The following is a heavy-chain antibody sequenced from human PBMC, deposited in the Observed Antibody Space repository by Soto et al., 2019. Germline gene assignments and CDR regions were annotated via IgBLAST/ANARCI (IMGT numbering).Heavy chain of an antibody. J-gene: IGHJ2*01. V-gene: IGHV4-59*01. D-gene: IGHD5-12*01. CDR1: GGSISSYY. CDR2: IYYSGST. Sequence: PSETLSLTCTVSGGSISSYYWSWIRQPPGKGLEWIGYIYYSGSTNYNPSLKSRVTLSVDTSKNQFSLELSSVTAADTAVYYCARAVDGYNYYPWYFDLWGRGTLVTVSS. CDR3: ARAVDGYNYYPWYFDL.